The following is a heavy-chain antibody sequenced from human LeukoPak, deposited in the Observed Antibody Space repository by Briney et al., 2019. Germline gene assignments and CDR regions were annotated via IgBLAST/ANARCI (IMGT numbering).Heavy chain of an antibody. V-gene: IGHV1-2*06. Sequence: ASMKVSCKASGYTFTGCYMHWVRQAPGQVLEWMGRINPNSGGTNYAQKFQGRVTMTRDTSISTAYMELSRLRSDDTAVYYCARVIVGYSSGWYLDYWGQGTLVTVSS. CDR1: GYTFTGCY. CDR2: INPNSGGT. J-gene: IGHJ4*02. CDR3: ARVIVGYSSGWYLDY. D-gene: IGHD6-19*01.